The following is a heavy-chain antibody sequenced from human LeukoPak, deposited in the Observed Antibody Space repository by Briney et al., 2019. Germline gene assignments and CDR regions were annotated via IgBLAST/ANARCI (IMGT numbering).Heavy chain of an antibody. CDR2: IIPIFGTA. CDR1: GGTFSSYA. V-gene: IGHV1-69*06. CDR3: ARVGPWVNPDYYYYYMDV. J-gene: IGHJ6*03. Sequence: SVKVSCKASGGTFSSYAISWVRQAPGQGLEWMGGIIPIFGTANYAQKFQGRVTITADKSTSTAYMELSSPRSEDTAVYYCARVGPWVNPDYYYYYMDVWGKGTTVTVSS. D-gene: IGHD1-14*01.